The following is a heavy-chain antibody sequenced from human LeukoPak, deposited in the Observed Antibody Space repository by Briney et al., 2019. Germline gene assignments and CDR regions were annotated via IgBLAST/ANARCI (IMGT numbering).Heavy chain of an antibody. Sequence: GGYLRLSCAASGFSVSTKYMSWVRQAPGRGLEWVSVIYGADGTYYADSVKGRFTISRDNSKNTLYLQMNSLRPEDTAVYYCARDGLLGATNPFDYWVQGPLVNVVS. D-gene: IGHD1-26*01. CDR2: IYGADGT. CDR1: GFSVSTKY. CDR3: ARDGLLGATNPFDY. J-gene: IGHJ4*02. V-gene: IGHV3-66*01.